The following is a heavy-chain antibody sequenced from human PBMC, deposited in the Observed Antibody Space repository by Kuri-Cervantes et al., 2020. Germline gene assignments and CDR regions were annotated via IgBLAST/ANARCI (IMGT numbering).Heavy chain of an antibody. CDR2: IIPILGIA. D-gene: IGHD2-15*01. Sequence: SVKVSCKASGGTFSSYTISWVRQAPGQGLEWMGRIIPILGIASYAQKFQGRVTITADKSTSTAYMGLSSLRSEDTAVYYCARGPELPYCSGGSCYGRNFYGMDIWGQGTTVTVSS. CDR3: ARGPELPYCSGGSCYGRNFYGMDI. CDR1: GGTFSSYT. V-gene: IGHV1-69*02. J-gene: IGHJ6*02.